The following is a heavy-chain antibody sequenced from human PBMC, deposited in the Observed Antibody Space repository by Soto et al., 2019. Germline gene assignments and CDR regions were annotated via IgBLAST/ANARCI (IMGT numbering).Heavy chain of an antibody. Sequence: QLQLQESGPGLVKPSETLSLTCTFSGGPISSSSYYWGWIRQPPGKGLEWIGSIYYSGSTYYNPSLKSRVTISVDTSKNQFSLKLSSVTAADTAVYYCARHTPAISISDHWGQGTLVTVSS. J-gene: IGHJ4*02. D-gene: IGHD2-15*01. V-gene: IGHV4-39*01. CDR1: GGPISSSSYY. CDR3: ARHTPAISISDH. CDR2: IYYSGST.